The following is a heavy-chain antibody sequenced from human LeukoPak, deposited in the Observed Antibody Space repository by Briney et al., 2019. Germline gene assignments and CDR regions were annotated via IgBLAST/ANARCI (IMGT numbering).Heavy chain of an antibody. V-gene: IGHV3-23*01. CDR3: VEGPGR. CDR2: ISGSGGST. J-gene: IGHJ4*02. D-gene: IGHD1-1*01. Sequence: GESLKISCAASGFTFSSYAMSWVRQAPGKGLEWVSAISGSGGSTYYADSVKGRLTISRDNSKNTLYLQMNSLRAEDTAVYYCVEGPGRWGQGTLVTVSS. CDR1: GFTFSSYA.